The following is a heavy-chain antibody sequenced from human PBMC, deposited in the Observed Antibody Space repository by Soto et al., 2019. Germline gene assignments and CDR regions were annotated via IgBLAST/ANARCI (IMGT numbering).Heavy chain of an antibody. V-gene: IGHV4-39*01. CDR1: GGSISSSSYY. CDR2: IYYSGST. D-gene: IGHD2-2*01. Sequence: QLQLQESGPGLVKPSETLSLTCTVSGGSISSSSYYWGWIRQPPGKGLEWIGSIYYSGSTYYNPSLKRRVTMSADTSKNHFTLKLRSVTAAGTGGYYCARQDKRPRNSRGRLLGVPAAMDYWGQGTLVTVSS. J-gene: IGHJ4*02. CDR3: ARQDKRPRNSRGRLLGVPAAMDY.